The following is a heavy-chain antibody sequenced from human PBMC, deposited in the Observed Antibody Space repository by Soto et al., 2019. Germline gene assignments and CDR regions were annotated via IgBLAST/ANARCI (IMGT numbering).Heavy chain of an antibody. D-gene: IGHD3-22*01. CDR3: ASQPSGYPSPFDY. Sequence: QVQLVESGGGVVQPGRSLRLSCVASGFTFSSYGMHWVRQAPGKGLEWVALIWYDGTNKYYADSVKGRFTISRDNSKNTLYLQMNSLRAEDTAVYYCASQPSGYPSPFDYWGQGTLVTVSS. V-gene: IGHV3-33*01. CDR2: IWYDGTNK. CDR1: GFTFSSYG. J-gene: IGHJ4*02.